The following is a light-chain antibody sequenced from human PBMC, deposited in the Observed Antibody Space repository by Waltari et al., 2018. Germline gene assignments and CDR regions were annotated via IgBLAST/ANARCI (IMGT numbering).Light chain of an antibody. J-gene: IGKJ4*01. CDR3: QQYYNPPLT. CDR1: QNVLSTSNDKNY. CDR2: WAS. Sequence: DIVMTQSPDSLAVSLGARATINLKSSQNVLSTSNDKNYLAWYQQKAGQPPKLLIYWASTRKSGVPDRFSGSGSGTDFTLTISSLQAEDVAVYYCQQYYNPPLTFGGGTKVEIK. V-gene: IGKV4-1*01.